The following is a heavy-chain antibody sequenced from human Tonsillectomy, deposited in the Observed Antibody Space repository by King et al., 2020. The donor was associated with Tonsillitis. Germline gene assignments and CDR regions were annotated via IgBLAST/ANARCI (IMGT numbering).Heavy chain of an antibody. J-gene: IGHJ4*02. CDR3: ARGPYCSGGSCYSIYYFDY. V-gene: IGHV1-8*01. CDR1: GYTFTSYD. CDR2: MNPNSGNT. D-gene: IGHD2-15*01. Sequence: VQLVESGAEVKKPGASVMVSCTASGYTFTSYDINWVRQATGQGLEWMGWMNPNSGNTGYAQKFQGRVTMTRNTSISTAYMELSSLRSEDTAVYYCARGPYCSGGSCYSIYYFDYWGQGTLVTVSS.